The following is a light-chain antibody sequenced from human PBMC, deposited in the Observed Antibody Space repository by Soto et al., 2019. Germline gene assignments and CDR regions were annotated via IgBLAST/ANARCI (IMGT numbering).Light chain of an antibody. J-gene: IGKJ5*01. CDR3: QQRSNWPIT. CDR2: GAS. V-gene: IGKV3D-20*02. CDR1: QGVSSSF. Sequence: EIVLAQSPGTLSLSPGERATLSCRATQGVSSSFLAWYQQRPGQAPRLLIFGASNRATGIPARFSGSGSGTDFTLTISSLEPEDFAVYYCQQRSNWPITFGQGTRLEIK.